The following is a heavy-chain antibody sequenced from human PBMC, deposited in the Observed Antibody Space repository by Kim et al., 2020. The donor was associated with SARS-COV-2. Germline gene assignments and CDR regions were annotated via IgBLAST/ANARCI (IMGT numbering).Heavy chain of an antibody. CDR3: ARTSSGWPLAFDP. Sequence: YVDSVKGRFTISRDNAKNSLYLQMNSLRAEDTAVYYCARTSSGWPLAFDPWGQGTLVTVSS. J-gene: IGHJ5*02. D-gene: IGHD6-19*01. V-gene: IGHV3-7*03.